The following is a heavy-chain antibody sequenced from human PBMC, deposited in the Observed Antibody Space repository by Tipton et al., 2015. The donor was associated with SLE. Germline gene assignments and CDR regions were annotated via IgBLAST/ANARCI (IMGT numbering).Heavy chain of an antibody. CDR1: GGSISSSSYY. CDR2: VYYSGST. V-gene: IGHV4-39*01. Sequence: LRLSCTVSGGSISSSSYYWGWIRQPPGKEPEWIGSVYYSGSTYYTPSLKSRVTTSGDTSKNQFSLSLYSVTVEDTAVYYCARQGTGFGSVRDDYWGQGILVTVSS. J-gene: IGHJ4*02. D-gene: IGHD3-10*02. CDR3: ARQGTGFGSVRDDY.